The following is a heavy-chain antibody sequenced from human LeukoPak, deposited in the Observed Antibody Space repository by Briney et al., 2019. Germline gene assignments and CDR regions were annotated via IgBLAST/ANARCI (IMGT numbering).Heavy chain of an antibody. D-gene: IGHD3-22*01. CDR3: ARDRGGYYFDY. CDR2: IWYDGSNK. J-gene: IGHJ4*02. Sequence: GGSLRLSCAASGFTFNTYWMHWVRQAPGKGLEWVAVIWYDGSNKYYADSVKGRFTISRDNSKNTLYLQMNSLRAEDTAVYYCARDRGGYYFDYWGQGTLVTVSS. CDR1: GFTFNTYW. V-gene: IGHV3-33*08.